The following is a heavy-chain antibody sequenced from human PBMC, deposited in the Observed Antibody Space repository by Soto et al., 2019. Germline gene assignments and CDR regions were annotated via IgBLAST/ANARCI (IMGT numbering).Heavy chain of an antibody. CDR2: ISGSGGST. CDR1: GFTFSSYA. CDR3: ARDPVLRYFDWPFDY. V-gene: IGHV3-23*01. J-gene: IGHJ4*02. Sequence: GGSLRLSCAASGFTFSSYAMSWVRQAPGKGLEWVSAISGSGGSTYYADSVKGRFTISRDNAKNTLYLQMNSLRAEDTAVYYCARDPVLRYFDWPFDYWGQGTLVTVSS. D-gene: IGHD3-9*01.